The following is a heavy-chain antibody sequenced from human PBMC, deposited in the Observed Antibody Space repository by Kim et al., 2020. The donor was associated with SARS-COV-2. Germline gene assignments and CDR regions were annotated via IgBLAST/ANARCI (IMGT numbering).Heavy chain of an antibody. Sequence: EDAVRGRFTISRDNAKNSLFLQMNSLRAEDTAIYFCVRDSAYYDSTGQRDYWGQGTLVTVSS. J-gene: IGHJ4*02. V-gene: IGHV3-11*05. D-gene: IGHD3-22*01. CDR3: VRDSAYYDSTGQRDY.